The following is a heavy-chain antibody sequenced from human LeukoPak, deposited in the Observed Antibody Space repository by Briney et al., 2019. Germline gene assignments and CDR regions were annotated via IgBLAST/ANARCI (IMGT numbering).Heavy chain of an antibody. Sequence: ASVKVSCKASGYTFTSYYMHWVRQAPGQGLEWMGIINPSGGSTSYAQKFQGRVTMTRDTSTSTVYTELSSLRSEDTAVYYCARDISYCSGGSCYLTIDYWGQGTLVTVSS. D-gene: IGHD2-15*01. CDR3: ARDISYCSGGSCYLTIDY. CDR2: INPSGGST. J-gene: IGHJ4*02. V-gene: IGHV1-46*01. CDR1: GYTFTSYY.